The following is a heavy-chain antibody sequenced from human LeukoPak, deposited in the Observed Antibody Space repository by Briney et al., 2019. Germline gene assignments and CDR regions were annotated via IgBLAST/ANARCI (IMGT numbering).Heavy chain of an antibody. CDR1: GGSIRDYQ. V-gene: IGHV4-59*04. CDR3: ATQKYQRPNSFDP. D-gene: IGHD6-25*01. CDR2: IYYSGST. J-gene: IGHJ5*02. Sequence: SETLSLTCAVSGGSIRDYQWSWIRQPPGKGLEWIGSIYYSGSTYYNPSLKTRVTFSVDTSKNQLSLKLSSVTAADTAVYYCATQKYQRPNSFDPWGQGTLVTVSS.